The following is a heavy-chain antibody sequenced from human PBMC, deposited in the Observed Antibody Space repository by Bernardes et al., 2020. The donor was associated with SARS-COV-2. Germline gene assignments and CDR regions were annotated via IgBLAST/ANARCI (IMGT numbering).Heavy chain of an antibody. CDR2: ISSTGASK. CDR3: ARGPPRVAAAAPRGD. V-gene: IGHV3-21*01. J-gene: IGHJ4*02. Sequence: LRLSCAASGFDFAIHSIMWVRQAPGQGLEWVSSISSTGASKFYAHSVKDRFAISRDNTKRSVSLEMNNLSAADTAVYFCARGPPRVAAAAPRGDWGRGTLVVVSS. D-gene: IGHD2-15*01. CDR1: GFDFAIHS.